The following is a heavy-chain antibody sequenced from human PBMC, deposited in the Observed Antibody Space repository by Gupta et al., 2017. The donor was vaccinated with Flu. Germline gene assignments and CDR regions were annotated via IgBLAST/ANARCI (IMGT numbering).Heavy chain of an antibody. J-gene: IGHJ4*02. CDR2: IYYSGST. CDR3: ARQHPVYYDSSGYVWPRAPGYYFDY. CDR1: GGSISSSSYY. V-gene: IGHV4-39*01. D-gene: IGHD3-22*01. Sequence: QLQLQESGPGLVKPSESLSLTCTVSGGSISSSSYYWGWIRQPPGKGLEWIGSIYYSGSTYYNTSLKSRVTISVDTAKNQFSLKLSSVTAADTAVYYCARQHPVYYDSSGYVWPRAPGYYFDYWGQGTLVTVSS.